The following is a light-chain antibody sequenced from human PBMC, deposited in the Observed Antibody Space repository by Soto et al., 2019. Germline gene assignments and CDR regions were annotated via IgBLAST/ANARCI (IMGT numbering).Light chain of an antibody. V-gene: IGKV3D-11*02. CDR1: QSLSRY. J-gene: IGKJ4*01. Sequence: EIVLTQSPATLSLSPGERATLSCRASQSLSRYLAWYQQKPGQAPSLLIYDASNRAAGIPARFSGSGSGTDFTLTISSLEPEDFAVYYCQQRTNWQSTFAGGTKVEIK. CDR2: DAS. CDR3: QQRTNWQST.